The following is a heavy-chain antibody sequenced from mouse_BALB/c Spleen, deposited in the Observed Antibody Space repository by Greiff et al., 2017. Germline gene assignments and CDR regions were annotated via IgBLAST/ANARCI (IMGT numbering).Heavy chain of an antibody. CDR2: IWGDGST. J-gene: IGHJ3*01. CDR1: GFSLTGYG. CDR3: ARAGNYYGSSPFAY. D-gene: IGHD1-1*01. V-gene: IGHV2-6-7*01. Sequence: VKLQESGPGLVAPSQSLSITCTVSGFSLTGYGVNWVRQPPGKGLEWLGMIWGDGSTDYNSALKSRLSISKDNSKSQVFLKMNSLQTDDTARYYCARAGNYYGSSPFAYWGQGTLVTVSA.